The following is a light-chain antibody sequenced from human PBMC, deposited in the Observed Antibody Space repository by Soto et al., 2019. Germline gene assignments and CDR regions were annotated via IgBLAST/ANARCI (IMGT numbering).Light chain of an antibody. Sequence: DIQMTQSPSTLSASVGDRVTITCRASQSIDDWLAWYQQKPGKAPKLLIYRASTLESGVPSRFSGGGFGTEFTLTISCLQPDDFAAYYCQQYASFSLTFGGGTKVDIK. CDR1: QSIDDW. CDR2: RAS. CDR3: QQYASFSLT. J-gene: IGKJ4*01. V-gene: IGKV1-5*03.